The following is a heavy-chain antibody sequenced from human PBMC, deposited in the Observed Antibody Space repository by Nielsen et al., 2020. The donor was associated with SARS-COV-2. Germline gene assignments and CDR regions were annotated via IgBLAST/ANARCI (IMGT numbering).Heavy chain of an antibody. Sequence: WIRQPPGKGLEWVSSISSSSYIYYADSVKGRFTISRDNAKNSLYLQMNSLRAEDTAVYYCARGVGAFGVVIMIDYGMDVWGQGTTVTVSS. V-gene: IGHV3-69-1*01. CDR3: ARGVGAFGVVIMIDYGMDV. J-gene: IGHJ6*02. D-gene: IGHD3-3*01. CDR2: ISSSSYI.